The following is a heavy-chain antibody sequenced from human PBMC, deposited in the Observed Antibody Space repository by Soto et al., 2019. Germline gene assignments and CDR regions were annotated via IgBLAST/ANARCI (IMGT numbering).Heavy chain of an antibody. CDR1: GGFVSSGSYY. J-gene: IGHJ3*02. CDR2: MSHSGGT. Sequence: QVQLQQWGAGLLKPSETLSLTCAVYGGFVSSGSYYWSWIRHPPWKGLEWIGEMSHSGGTHFNPSLKSRVTISVDTSKNQFSLKMSSVTAADTALYYCARVERGTATTVVDAFDIWGPGTMVTVSS. V-gene: IGHV4-34*01. D-gene: IGHD1-1*01. CDR3: ARVERGTATTVVDAFDI.